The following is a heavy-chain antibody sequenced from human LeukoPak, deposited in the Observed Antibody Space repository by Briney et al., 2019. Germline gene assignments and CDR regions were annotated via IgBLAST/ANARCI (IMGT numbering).Heavy chain of an antibody. V-gene: IGHV4-38-2*02. D-gene: IGHD2-21*01. CDR3: ARGDCSGSICYSPMDV. J-gene: IGHJ6*03. CDR2: IYRSGST. CDR1: GYSINSGYY. Sequence: SETLSLTCTVSGYSINSGYYWVWIRQPPGKGLEWVGSIYRSGSTNYNPSLKSRVTISVDTSKNQFSLKVSSVTAADTAVYYCARGDCSGSICYSPMDVWGTGTTVTVSS.